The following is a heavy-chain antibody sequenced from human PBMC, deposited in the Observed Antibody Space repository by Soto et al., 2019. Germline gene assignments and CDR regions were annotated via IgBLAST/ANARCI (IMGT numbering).Heavy chain of an antibody. CDR2: ISYDGSNK. CDR1: VFTFISYG. CDR3: AKTIVPAAIQDYYYYGMDV. D-gene: IGHD2-2*02. V-gene: IGHV3-30*18. J-gene: IGHJ6*02. Sequence: GWSLRLACASSVFTFISYGMHWVRQAPGKGLEWVAVISYDGSNKYYADSVKGRFTISRDNSKNTLYLQMNSLRAEDTAVYYCAKTIVPAAIQDYYYYGMDVWGQGTTVTVSS.